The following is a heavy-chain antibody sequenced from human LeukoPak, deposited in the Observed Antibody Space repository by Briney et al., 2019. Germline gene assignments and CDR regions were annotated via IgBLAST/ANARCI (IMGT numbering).Heavy chain of an antibody. CDR1: GYTFTSYG. J-gene: IGHJ4*02. V-gene: IGHV1-18*01. CDR3: ARSGKSSGYYPQVY. D-gene: IGHD3-22*01. CDR2: FSAYNGNT. Sequence: GGSVKASCKPSGYTFTSYGISWVRRAPGQGLEWMGWFSAYNGNTNYAKKLQARVTMTTDTSTSTAYMELRSLRCHDTALYCCARSGKSSGYYPQVYWGEGTLVTVSS.